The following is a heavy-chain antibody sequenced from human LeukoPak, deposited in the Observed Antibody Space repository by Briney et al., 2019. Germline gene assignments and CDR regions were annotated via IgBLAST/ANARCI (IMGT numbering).Heavy chain of an antibody. Sequence: GGSLRLSCAASGFTFSSYWMSWVRQAPGKGLEWVANIKQDGSEKYYVDSVKGRFTISRDNAKNSLYLQMNSLRAEDTVVYYCARLLGYCSGGSCYSIRFDYWGQGTLVTVSS. CDR2: IKQDGSEK. V-gene: IGHV3-7*01. CDR1: GFTFSSYW. D-gene: IGHD2-15*01. J-gene: IGHJ4*02. CDR3: ARLLGYCSGGSCYSIRFDY.